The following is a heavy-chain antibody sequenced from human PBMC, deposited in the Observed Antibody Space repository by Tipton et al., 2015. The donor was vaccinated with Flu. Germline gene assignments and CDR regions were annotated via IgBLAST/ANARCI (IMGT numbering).Heavy chain of an antibody. J-gene: IGHJ4*02. CDR2: VYPADSDT. Sequence: WIRQLPGKGLEWMGIVYPADSDTKYSPSFEGQVTISADKSRNTAYLQWNSLRASDTAMYYCARRREAMADYWGQGTLVTVSS. CDR3: ARRREAMADY. V-gene: IGHV5-51*01. D-gene: IGHD2-8*01.